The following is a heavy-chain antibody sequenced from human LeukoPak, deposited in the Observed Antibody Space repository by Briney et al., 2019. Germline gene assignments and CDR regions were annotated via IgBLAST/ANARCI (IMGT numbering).Heavy chain of an antibody. CDR2: INHSGST. Sequence: PSETLSLTCAVYGGSFSGYYWSWIRQPPGKGLEWIGEINHSGSTNYNPSLKSRVTISVDTSKNQFSLNLSSVTAADTAVYYCARGSFPTTVTTRTHDYWGQGTLVTVFS. CDR1: GGSFSGYY. CDR3: ARGSFPTTVTTRTHDY. J-gene: IGHJ4*02. D-gene: IGHD4-17*01. V-gene: IGHV4-34*01.